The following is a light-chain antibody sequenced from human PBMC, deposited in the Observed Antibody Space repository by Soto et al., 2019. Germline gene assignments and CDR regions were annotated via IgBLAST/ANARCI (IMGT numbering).Light chain of an antibody. J-gene: IGLJ2*01. V-gene: IGLV3-21*04. CDR1: NIGRRS. CDR3: QVWDSSSDHRVV. CDR2: YDT. Sequence: SYELAQPPSVSVAPGKTAMITCGGNNIGRRSVHWYQQKPGQAPVLVIYYDTDRPSGIPERFSGSNSGNTATLTISRVEAGDEAYYYCQVWDSSSDHRVVFGGGTKLTVL.